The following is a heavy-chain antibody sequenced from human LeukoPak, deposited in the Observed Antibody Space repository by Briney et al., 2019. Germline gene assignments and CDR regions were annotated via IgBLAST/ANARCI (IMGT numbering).Heavy chain of an antibody. CDR3: TSGLWGGFDY. D-gene: IGHD3-16*01. CDR2: IKSKTDGGTT. CDR1: GLTFRNAW. J-gene: IGHJ4*02. V-gene: IGHV3-15*01. Sequence: GGSLRLSCAASGLTFRNAWLSWVRRAPGKGLEWVGYIKSKTDGGTTDYAAPLKGRFTISRDDSKNTLYLVTNSLRTEDTAVYYCTSGLWGGFDYWGQGTLVTVSS.